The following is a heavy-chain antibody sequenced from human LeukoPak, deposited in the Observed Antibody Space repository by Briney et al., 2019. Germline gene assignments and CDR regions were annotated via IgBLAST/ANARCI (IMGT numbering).Heavy chain of an antibody. J-gene: IGHJ4*02. CDR3: AKRAWSSTSPTHY. CDR1: GFTFDDYA. Sequence: GGSLRLSCAASGFTFDDYAMHWVRQAPGKGLEWVSGISWNSGSIGYADSVKGRFTISRDNAKNSLYLQMNSLRAEDTALYYCAKRAWSSTSPTHYWGQGTLVTVSS. D-gene: IGHD2-2*01. CDR2: ISWNSGSI. V-gene: IGHV3-9*01.